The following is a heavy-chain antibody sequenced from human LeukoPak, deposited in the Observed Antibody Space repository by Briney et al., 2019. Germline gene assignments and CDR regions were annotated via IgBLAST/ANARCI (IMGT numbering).Heavy chain of an antibody. D-gene: IGHD3-22*01. J-gene: IGHJ4*02. V-gene: IGHV4-39*01. CDR2: IYYTGIT. Sequence: SETLSLTCTVSGGSISGNSFYWGWVRQPPGKGLEWIGNIYYTGITYYNPSLKSRVTISVDTSKNQFSLKLNSVTAADTAVYYCASAGITTFDYWGQGTLVTVSS. CDR3: ASAGITTFDY. CDR1: GGSISGNSFY.